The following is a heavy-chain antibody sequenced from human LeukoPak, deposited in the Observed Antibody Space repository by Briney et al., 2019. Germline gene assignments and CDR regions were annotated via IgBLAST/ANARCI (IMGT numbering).Heavy chain of an antibody. V-gene: IGHV3-23*01. CDR3: AKSGYNRFDY. CDR2: ISGSGSGGST. D-gene: IGHD5-24*01. J-gene: IGHJ4*02. CDR1: GFTFSSSA. Sequence: GGSLRLSCAASGFTFSSSAMSWLRQAPGKGLEWVSSISGSGSGGSTYYADSVKGRFTISRDNSKNTLYLQMNSLRAEDTAVYYCAKSGYNRFDYWGQGTLVTVSS.